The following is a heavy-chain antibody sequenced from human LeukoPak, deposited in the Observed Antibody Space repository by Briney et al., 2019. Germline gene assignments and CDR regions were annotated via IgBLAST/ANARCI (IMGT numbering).Heavy chain of an antibody. Sequence: ASVKVSCKASGYTFTCYYMHWVRQAPGQGLEWMGRINPNSGGTNYAQKFQGRVTMTRDTSISTAYMELSRLRSDDTAVCYCARGSYGRGCDYWGQGTLVTVSS. CDR1: GYTFTCYY. CDR2: INPNSGGT. D-gene: IGHD5-18*01. V-gene: IGHV1-2*06. J-gene: IGHJ4*02. CDR3: ARGSYGRGCDY.